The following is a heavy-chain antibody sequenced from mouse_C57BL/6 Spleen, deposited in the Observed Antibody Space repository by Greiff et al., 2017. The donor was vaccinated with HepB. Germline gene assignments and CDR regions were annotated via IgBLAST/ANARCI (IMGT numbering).Heavy chain of an antibody. D-gene: IGHD1-1*01. J-gene: IGHJ1*03. V-gene: IGHV1-64*01. CDR2: IHPNSGST. CDR3: AKIYGSSLYWYFDV. CDR1: GYTFTSYW. Sequence: QVHVKQSGAELVKPGASVKLSCKASGYTFTSYWMHWVKQRPGQGLEWIGMIHPNSGSTNYNEKFKSKATLTVDKSSSTAYMQLSSLTSEDSAVYYCAKIYGSSLYWYFDVWGTGTTVTVSS.